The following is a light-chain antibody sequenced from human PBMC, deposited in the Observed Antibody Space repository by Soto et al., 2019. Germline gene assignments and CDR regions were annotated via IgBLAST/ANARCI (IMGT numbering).Light chain of an antibody. Sequence: DTVMTQSPATLSVSPGETATLSCRASESVGSHLAWYQQKPGQAPRLLIYGVSTRATGIPARFRGSGSETEFTLTISSLQSEDFAVYYCQQYDNWPPWPFGQGTKVE. CDR1: ESVGSH. V-gene: IGKV3-15*01. J-gene: IGKJ1*01. CDR3: QQYDNWPPWP. CDR2: GVS.